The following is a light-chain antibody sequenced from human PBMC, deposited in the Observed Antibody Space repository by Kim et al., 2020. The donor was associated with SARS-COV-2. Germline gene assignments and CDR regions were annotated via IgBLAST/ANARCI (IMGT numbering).Light chain of an antibody. Sequence: ELTQPPSVSEAPHQKVTISCSGSKSNIGSNAVNWYHQVPGKSPKLLIYFDDLLPSGVSDRFSGSKSDTSASLAISGLQSEDEGDYYCAVWDGSLNGMLFGGGTQLTVL. CDR1: KSNIGSNA. J-gene: IGLJ2*01. V-gene: IGLV1-36*01. CDR2: FDD. CDR3: AVWDGSLNGML.